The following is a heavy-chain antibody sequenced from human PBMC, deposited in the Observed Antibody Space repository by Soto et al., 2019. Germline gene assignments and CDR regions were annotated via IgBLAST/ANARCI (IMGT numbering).Heavy chain of an antibody. CDR1: GGTFSSYA. CDR2: IIPIFGTA. D-gene: IGHD6-6*01. J-gene: IGHJ6*02. V-gene: IGHV1-69*12. Sequence: QVQLVQSGAEVKKPGSSVKVSCKASGGTFSSYAISWVRQAPGQGLEWMGGIIPIFGTADYAQRFQGRVTITADESTSTAYMELTGLRSEDTAVYYCATPRSSSAYCCGIDVWGQGTTVTVSS. CDR3: ATPRSSSAYCCGIDV.